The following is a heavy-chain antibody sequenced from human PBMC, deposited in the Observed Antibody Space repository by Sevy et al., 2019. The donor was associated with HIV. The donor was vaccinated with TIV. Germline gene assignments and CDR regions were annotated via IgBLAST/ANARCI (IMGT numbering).Heavy chain of an antibody. CDR3: ARVPTYGSVTYFLDY. J-gene: IGHJ4*02. V-gene: IGHV3-72*01. Sequence: GGSLRLSCAASGFTFSDYYMDWVRQAPGKGLEWVGRIRNNANSDTTEYAASVKGRFTISRDDSKNSLYLQMNSLKTEDTAVYYCARVPTYGSVTYFLDYWGQGSLVTVSS. CDR1: GFTFSDYY. CDR2: IRNNANSDTT. D-gene: IGHD3-10*01.